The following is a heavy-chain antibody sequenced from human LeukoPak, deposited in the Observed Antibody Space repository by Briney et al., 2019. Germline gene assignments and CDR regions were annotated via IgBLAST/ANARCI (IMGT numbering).Heavy chain of an antibody. V-gene: IGHV3-30*19. Sequence: PGGSLRLSCAASGFTFSSYGMHWVRQAPGKGLEWVAVISYDGSNKYYADSVKGRFTISRDNSKNTLYLQMNSLRAGDTAVYYCARDRSCRTTRCYDFDYWGQGTLVTVSS. CDR2: ISYDGSNK. CDR1: GFTFSSYG. D-gene: IGHD2-2*01. J-gene: IGHJ4*02. CDR3: ARDRSCRTTRCYDFDY.